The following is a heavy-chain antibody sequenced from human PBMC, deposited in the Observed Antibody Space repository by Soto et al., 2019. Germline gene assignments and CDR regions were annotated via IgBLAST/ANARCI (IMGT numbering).Heavy chain of an antibody. CDR3: ARVPTRPIDY. V-gene: IGHV4-59*08. CDR1: GGSISSYY. CDR2: IYYIGST. D-gene: IGHD1-26*01. Sequence: RSLTCTVSGGSISSYYWSWIRQPPGKGLEWIGYIYYIGSTNYNPSLKSRVTISVDTSKNQFSLKLSSVTAADTAVYYCARVPTRPIDYWGQGTLVTVSS. J-gene: IGHJ4*02.